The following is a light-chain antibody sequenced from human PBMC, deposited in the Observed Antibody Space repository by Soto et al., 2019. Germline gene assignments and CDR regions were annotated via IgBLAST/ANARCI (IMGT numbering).Light chain of an antibody. CDR3: QHYNIFSRT. V-gene: IGKV3-11*01. CDR1: QSVDSF. CDR2: DTS. J-gene: IGKJ1*01. Sequence: EIVLTQSPASLSLSPGERATLSCRASQSVDSFLAWYQQKPGRTPRLLIYDTSNRATGIPARFSGSGSGTDFTLTISRLEPEDFATYYCQHYNIFSRTFGQGTKVEIK.